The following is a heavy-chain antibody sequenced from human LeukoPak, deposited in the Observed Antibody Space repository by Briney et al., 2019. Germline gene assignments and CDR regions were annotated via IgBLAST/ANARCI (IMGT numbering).Heavy chain of an antibody. V-gene: IGHV1-69*13. CDR2: IIPIFGTA. J-gene: IGHJ4*02. CDR1: GGTFSSYA. CDR3: ASVSRYSSSFDY. Sequence: GASVTVSCKASGGTFSSYAISWVRQAPGQGLEWMGGIIPIFGTANYAQKFQGRVTITADESTSTAYMELSSLRSEDTAVYYCASVSRYSSSFDYWGQGTLVTVSS. D-gene: IGHD6-6*01.